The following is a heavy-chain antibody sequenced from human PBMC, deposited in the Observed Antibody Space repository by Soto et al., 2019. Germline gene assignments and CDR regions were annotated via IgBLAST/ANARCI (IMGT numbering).Heavy chain of an antibody. V-gene: IGHV4-59*01. Sequence: PSETLSLTCTVSGGSISSYYWSWIRQPPGKGLEWIGYIYYRGSTNYNPSLKSRVTISVDTSKNQFSLKLSSVTAADTAVYYCARGEVVVVPAAIGWFDPWGQGTLVTVSS. CDR3: ARGEVVVVPAAIGWFDP. CDR2: IYYRGST. D-gene: IGHD2-2*01. CDR1: GGSISSYY. J-gene: IGHJ5*02.